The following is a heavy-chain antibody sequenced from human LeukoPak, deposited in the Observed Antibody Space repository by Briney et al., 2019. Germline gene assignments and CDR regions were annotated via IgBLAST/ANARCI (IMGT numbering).Heavy chain of an antibody. Sequence: SETLSLTCTVSGYSISSGYYWGWIRQPPGKGLEWIGYIYYSGSTNYNPSLKSRVTISVDTSKNQFSLKLSSVTAADTAVYYCARVPLSMIAPDYWGQGTLVTVSS. CDR1: GYSISSGYY. V-gene: IGHV4-61*01. CDR2: IYYSGST. J-gene: IGHJ4*02. CDR3: ARVPLSMIAPDY. D-gene: IGHD3-22*01.